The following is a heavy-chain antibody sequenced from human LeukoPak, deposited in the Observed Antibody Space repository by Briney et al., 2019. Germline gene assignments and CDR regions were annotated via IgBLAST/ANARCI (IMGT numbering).Heavy chain of an antibody. V-gene: IGHV4-61*02. CDR3: ARFTSTRAFDI. CDR2: IYTSGST. CDR1: GGSISSGSYY. D-gene: IGHD2-15*01. Sequence: PSETLSLTCTVSGGSISSGSYYWSWIRQPAGKGLEWIGRIYTSGSTNYNPSLKSRVTISVDTSKNQFSLKLSSVTAADTAVYYCARFTSTRAFDIWGQGTMVTVSS. J-gene: IGHJ3*02.